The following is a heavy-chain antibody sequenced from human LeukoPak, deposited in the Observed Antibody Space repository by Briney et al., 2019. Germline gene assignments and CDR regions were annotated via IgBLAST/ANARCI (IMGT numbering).Heavy chain of an antibody. CDR2: IIVNGGST. V-gene: IGHV3-20*04. D-gene: IGHD5-18*01. CDR1: ALTVDNYG. CDR3: ARGGGDVDTAIPPSFDY. Sequence: GRSLRLSRAAAALTVDNYGMGCGRHPPRKGLGWVLGIIVNGGSTGYADSVKGRFTISRDNAKNSLYLQMNSLRAEDTALYYCARGGGDVDTAIPPSFDYWGQGALVTVSS. J-gene: IGHJ4*02.